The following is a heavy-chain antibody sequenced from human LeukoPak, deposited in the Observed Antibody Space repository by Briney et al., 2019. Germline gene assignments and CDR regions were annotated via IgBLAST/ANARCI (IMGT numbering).Heavy chain of an antibody. V-gene: IGHV4-4*07. J-gene: IGHJ6*03. CDR3: ARGRSFGYSSGWYYHYYYYMDV. CDR2: IYSSGST. Sequence: PSETLSLTCTVSGGSISSYYWSWIRQPAGKGLEWIGRIYSSGSTTYNPSLKSRVTMSVDTSKNQFSLKLSSVTAADTAVYYCARGRSFGYSSGWYYHYYYYMDVWGKGTTVTVSS. CDR1: GGSISSYY. D-gene: IGHD6-19*01.